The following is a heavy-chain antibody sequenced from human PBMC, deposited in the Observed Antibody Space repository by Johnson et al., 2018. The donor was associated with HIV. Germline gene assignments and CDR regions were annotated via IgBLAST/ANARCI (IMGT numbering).Heavy chain of an antibody. CDR1: GFTFSRNW. CDR3: AREAYYYDSSGYLKQAFDI. J-gene: IGHJ3*02. V-gene: IGHV3-13*01. CDR2: IGTAGDT. Sequence: VQLVESGGGLVQPGGSLRLSCVASGFTFSRNWMSWVRQAPGKGLEWVSAIGTAGDTYYPGYVKGRFTISRENAKNSLYLQMNSLRAGDTAVYYCAREAYYYDSSGYLKQAFDIWGQGTMVTVSS. D-gene: IGHD3-22*01.